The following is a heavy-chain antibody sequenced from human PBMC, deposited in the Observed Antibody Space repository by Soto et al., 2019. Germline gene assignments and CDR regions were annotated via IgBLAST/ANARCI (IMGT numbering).Heavy chain of an antibody. D-gene: IGHD6-19*01. V-gene: IGHV3-30*18. Sequence: QVQLVESGGGVVQPGRSLRLSCAASGFTFSSYGMHWVRQAPDKGLEWVAVISYDGNNKYYADSVKGRFTISRDNSKNTLSLQMNSLRAEDTAVYYCAKWGTLLIAVPGTNGFDYWGQGTLVTVSS. CDR2: ISYDGNNK. J-gene: IGHJ4*02. CDR3: AKWGTLLIAVPGTNGFDY. CDR1: GFTFSSYG.